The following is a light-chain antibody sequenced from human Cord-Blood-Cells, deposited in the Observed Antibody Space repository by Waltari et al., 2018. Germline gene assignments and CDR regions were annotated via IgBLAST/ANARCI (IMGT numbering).Light chain of an antibody. J-gene: IGKJ3*01. CDR3: QQLNSYPV. V-gene: IGKV1-9*01. CDR1: QGISSY. CDR2: AAS. Sequence: DIQLTQSPSFLSASVGDRVTITCRASQGISSYLAWYQQKPGKAPKLLIYAASTLQSGVPSRFSGSGSGTECTLTISSLQPEDFATYYCQQLNSYPVFGPGTKVDIK.